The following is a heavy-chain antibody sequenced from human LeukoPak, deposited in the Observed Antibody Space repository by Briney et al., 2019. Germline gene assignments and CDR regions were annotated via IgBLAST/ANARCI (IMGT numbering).Heavy chain of an antibody. D-gene: IGHD6-13*01. CDR2: INPSGGST. Sequence: ASVKVSCKASGYTFTSCYMHWVRQAPGQGLEWMGIINPSGGSTSYAQKFQGRVTMTRDMSTSTVYMELSSLRSEDTAVYYCARVLGRGIAAAGTVDYWGQGTLVTVSS. J-gene: IGHJ4*02. CDR1: GYTFTSCY. CDR3: ARVLGRGIAAAGTVDY. V-gene: IGHV1-46*01.